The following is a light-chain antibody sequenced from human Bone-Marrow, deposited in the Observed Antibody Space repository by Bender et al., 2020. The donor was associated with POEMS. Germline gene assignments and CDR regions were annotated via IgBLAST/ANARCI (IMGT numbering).Light chain of an antibody. CDR1: KLGDKY. V-gene: IGLV3-1*01. Sequence: SDEVTQPPSVSVSPGQTASITCSGDKLGDKYVSWYQQRPGQSPVLVIYRDTKRPSGIPERFSASNSDNTATLTVSGTQAADEADYFCLAWDTSSGVFGTGTKVTVL. CDR2: RDT. CDR3: LAWDTSSGV. J-gene: IGLJ1*01.